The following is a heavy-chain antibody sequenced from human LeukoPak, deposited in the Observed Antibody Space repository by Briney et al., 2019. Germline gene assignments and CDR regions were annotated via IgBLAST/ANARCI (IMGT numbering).Heavy chain of an antibody. V-gene: IGHV3-48*01. CDR3: ARDNGELSIDY. Sequence: GGSLRLSCAASGFTFSSYSMNWVRQAPGKGLEWVSYISSSSSTIYYADSVKGRFTIPRDNAKNSLYLQMNSLRAEDTAVYYCARDNGELSIDYWGQGTLVTVSS. D-gene: IGHD3-10*01. CDR1: GFTFSSYS. CDR2: ISSSSSTI. J-gene: IGHJ4*02.